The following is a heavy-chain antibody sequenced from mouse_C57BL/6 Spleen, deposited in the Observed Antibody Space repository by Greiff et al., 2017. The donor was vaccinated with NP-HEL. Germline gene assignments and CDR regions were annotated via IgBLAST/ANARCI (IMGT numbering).Heavy chain of an antibody. D-gene: IGHD4-1*01. J-gene: IGHJ3*01. CDR3: ARNWAY. CDR1: GYTFTSYW. Sequence: QVHVKQPGAELVKPGASVKMSCKASGYTFTSYWITWVKQRPGQGLEWIGDIYPGSGSTNYNEKFQSKATLTVDTSSSTAYMQLSSLTSEDSAVYYCARNWAYWGQGTLVTVSA. V-gene: IGHV1-55*01. CDR2: IYPGSGST.